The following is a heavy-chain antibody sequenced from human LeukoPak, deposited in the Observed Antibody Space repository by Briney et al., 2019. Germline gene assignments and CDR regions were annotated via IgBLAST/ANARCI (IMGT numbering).Heavy chain of an antibody. CDR3: AKYRPDSYGYRDY. CDR1: EFTFSTYW. Sequence: GGSLRLSCIDSEFTFSTYWMHWVRQAPGEGPVWVSRINPDGSWTDYADSVKGRFTISRDNFKNTLYMQMNSLRAEDTAVYYCAKYRPDSYGYRDYWGQGILVTVSS. CDR2: INPDGSWT. V-gene: IGHV3-74*01. J-gene: IGHJ4*02. D-gene: IGHD5-18*01.